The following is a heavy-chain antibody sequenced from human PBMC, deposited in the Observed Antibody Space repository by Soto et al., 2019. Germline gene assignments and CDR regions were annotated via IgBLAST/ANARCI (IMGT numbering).Heavy chain of an antibody. V-gene: IGHV1-46*03. J-gene: IGHJ5*02. CDR2: INPSGGST. CDR3: ARGGRLPVEEKFVVVPAAIGRRLNNWFDP. CDR1: GYTFTIYY. Sequence: ASVKVSCKASGYTFTIYYMHWVRQAPGQGLEWMGIINPSGGSTSYAQKFQGRVTMTRDTSTSTVYMELSSLRSEDTAVYYRARGGRLPVEEKFVVVPAAIGRRLNNWFDPWGQGTLVTVSS. D-gene: IGHD2-2*01.